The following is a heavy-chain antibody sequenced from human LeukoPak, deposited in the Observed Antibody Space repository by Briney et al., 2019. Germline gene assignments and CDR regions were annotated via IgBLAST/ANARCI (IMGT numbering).Heavy chain of an antibody. CDR1: GFTFSSYG. Sequence: GGYLRLSCAASGFTFSSYGMHWVRQAPGKGLEWVAFIRYDGSNKYYADSVKGRFTISRDNPKNTLYLQMNSLRAEDTAVYYCAKDDYGDYLPLDYWGQGTLVTVSS. D-gene: IGHD4-17*01. J-gene: IGHJ4*02. CDR2: IRYDGSNK. V-gene: IGHV3-30*02. CDR3: AKDDYGDYLPLDY.